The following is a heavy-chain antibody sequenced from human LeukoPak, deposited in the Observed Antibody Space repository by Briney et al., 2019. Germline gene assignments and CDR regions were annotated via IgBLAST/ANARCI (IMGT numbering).Heavy chain of an antibody. J-gene: IGHJ4*02. CDR1: GFTFSSYS. CDR3: ARDFGDDYGDYPDY. CDR2: NSSSRSYI. Sequence: PGGSLRLSCAASGFTFSSYSMSWVRQAPGKGLEWASFNSSSRSYIYYTDSVKGRFTISRDNGKNSLYLQMNSLRAEDTAVYYCARDFGDDYGDYPDYWGQGTLVTVSS. D-gene: IGHD4-17*01. V-gene: IGHV3-21*04.